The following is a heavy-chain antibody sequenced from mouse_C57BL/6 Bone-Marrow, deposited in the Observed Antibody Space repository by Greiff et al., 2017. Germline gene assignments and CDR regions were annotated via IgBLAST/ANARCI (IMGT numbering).Heavy chain of an antibody. CDR1: GFTFSDYG. V-gene: IGHV5-17*01. CDR2: ISSGSSTI. Sequence: EVQVVESGGGLVKPGGSLKLSCAASGFTFSDYGMHWVRQAPEKGLEWVAYISSGSSTIYYADTVKGRFTISRDNAKNTLFLQMTRLRSEDTAMYYCARGGNYLFAYWGQGTLVTVSA. CDR3: ARGGNYLFAY. D-gene: IGHD2-1*01. J-gene: IGHJ3*01.